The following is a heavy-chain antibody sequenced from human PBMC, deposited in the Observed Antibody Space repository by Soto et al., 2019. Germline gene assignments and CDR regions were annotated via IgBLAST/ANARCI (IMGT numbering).Heavy chain of an antibody. CDR1: GYTFTSYY. CDR2: INPSGGST. Sequence: QVQLMQSGAEVKKPGASVKVSCKASGYTFTSYYMHWVRQAPGQGLEWMGIINPSGGSTSYAQKFQGRVTMTRDTSTSTVYMELSSLRSEDTAVYYCARDTIVVVPAATSDYYGMDVWGQGTTVTVSS. V-gene: IGHV1-46*01. CDR3: ARDTIVVVPAATSDYYGMDV. J-gene: IGHJ6*02. D-gene: IGHD2-2*01.